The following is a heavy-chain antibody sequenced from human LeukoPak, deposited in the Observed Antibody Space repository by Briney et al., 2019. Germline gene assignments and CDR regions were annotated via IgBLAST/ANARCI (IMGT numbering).Heavy chain of an antibody. D-gene: IGHD3-10*01. CDR1: GYTFTSYF. CDR3: ASGWFGEENYYYMDV. CDR2: INPSGGST. Sequence: PGASVKVSCKASGYTFTSYFMHWVRQAPGQGLEWMGIINPSGGSTSYAQRFQGRVTMTRDMSTSTVYMELSSLRSEDTAVYYCASGWFGEENYYYMDVWGKGTTVTVSS. V-gene: IGHV1-46*01. J-gene: IGHJ6*03.